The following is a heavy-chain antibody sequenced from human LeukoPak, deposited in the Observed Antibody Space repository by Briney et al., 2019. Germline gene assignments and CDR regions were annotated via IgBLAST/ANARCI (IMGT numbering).Heavy chain of an antibody. Sequence: GGSLRLSCAASGFIFSTSGMSWVSQAPGKGLEWVSTISDGGGSTYYADSVKGRFTISRDNSKNTLYLQMNGLRAEDTAVYFCAKRCDYGGNYNYFDYWGQGTLSPSPQ. CDR3: AKRCDYGGNYNYFDY. V-gene: IGHV3-23*01. J-gene: IGHJ4*02. D-gene: IGHD4-23*01. CDR2: ISDGGGST. CDR1: GFIFSTSG.